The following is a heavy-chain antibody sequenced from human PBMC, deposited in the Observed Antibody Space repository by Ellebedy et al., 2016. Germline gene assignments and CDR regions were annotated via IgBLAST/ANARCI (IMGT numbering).Heavy chain of an antibody. D-gene: IGHD2-21*01. Sequence: SLKISXAASGFTFGNIAMHWVRQVPGKGLEWVSGITWSGGSIDQADSVEGRFTISRDNGKNSLYLQMNSLRPEDTALYYCAKDYSSVSYYYMDVWGKGTTVIVSS. CDR3: AKDYSSVSYYYMDV. CDR2: ITWSGGSI. CDR1: GFTFGNIA. V-gene: IGHV3-9*01. J-gene: IGHJ6*03.